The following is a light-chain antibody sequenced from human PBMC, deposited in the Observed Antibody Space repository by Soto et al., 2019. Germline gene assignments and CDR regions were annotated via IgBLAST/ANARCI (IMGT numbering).Light chain of an antibody. CDR2: DVT. Sequence: QSALTQPASVSGSPGQSITISCTGTSTDVGGYNYVSWYQQHPGKATKLMIYDVTSRPSGVSNRFSGSKSGNTASLIISGLQAEDEADYYCISYTSSDTYVFGTGTKVTVL. CDR3: ISYTSSDTYV. V-gene: IGLV2-14*01. CDR1: STDVGGYNY. J-gene: IGLJ1*01.